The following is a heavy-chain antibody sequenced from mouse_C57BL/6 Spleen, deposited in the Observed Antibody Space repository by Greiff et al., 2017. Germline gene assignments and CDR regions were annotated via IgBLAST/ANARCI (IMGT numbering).Heavy chain of an antibody. J-gene: IGHJ2*01. D-gene: IGHD2-3*01. V-gene: IGHV1-55*01. CDR3: ARKVADGYLDY. Sequence: QVHVKQPGAELVKPGASVKMSCKASGYTFTSYWITWVKQRPGQGLEWIGDIYPGSGSTNYNEKFKSKATLTVDTPSSTAYMQLSSLTSEDSAVYYCARKVADGYLDYRGQGTTLTVSS. CDR2: IYPGSGST. CDR1: GYTFTSYW.